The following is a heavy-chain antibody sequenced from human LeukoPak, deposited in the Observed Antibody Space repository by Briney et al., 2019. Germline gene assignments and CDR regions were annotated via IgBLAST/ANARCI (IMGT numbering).Heavy chain of an antibody. CDR2: IGTSSSTI. J-gene: IGHJ4*02. V-gene: IGHV3-48*03. D-gene: IGHD6-19*01. Sequence: GGSLRLSCVASGFSLSSYEMNWVRQAPGKGPEWLAYIGTSSSTINYADSVRGRFTISRDDAKSLLYLQMSGLRVEDTALYYCARPRLGSAWYFDYWGRGTLVSVSS. CDR3: ARPRLGSAWYFDY. CDR1: GFSLSSYE.